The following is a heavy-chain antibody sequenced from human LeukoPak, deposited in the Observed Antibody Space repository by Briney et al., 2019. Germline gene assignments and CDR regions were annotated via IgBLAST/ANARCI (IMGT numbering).Heavy chain of an antibody. D-gene: IGHD4-17*01. CDR2: INHSGST. Sequence: SETLSLTCAVYGGSFSGYYWSWIRQPPGKGLEWIGEINHSGSTNYNPSLKSRVTISVDTSKNQFSLKLSSVTAADTAVYYCASRDYGDDYWGQGTLVTVSS. CDR1: GGSFSGYY. J-gene: IGHJ4*02. CDR3: ASRDYGDDY. V-gene: IGHV4-34*01.